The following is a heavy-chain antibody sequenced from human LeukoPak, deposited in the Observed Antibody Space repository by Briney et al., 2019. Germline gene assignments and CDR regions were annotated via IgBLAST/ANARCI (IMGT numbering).Heavy chain of an antibody. D-gene: IGHD6-19*01. V-gene: IGHV4-59*12. CDR3: ARDYTLYISGWFLDY. CDR1: GGSISSYY. J-gene: IGHJ4*02. Sequence: SETLSLTCTVSGGSISSYYWTWVRQPPGKGLEWIGHIYYSGSTNYNPSLKSRVTISVDTSENQFSLKLSSVTAADTAVYYCARDYTLYISGWFLDYWAQGTLVTVSS. CDR2: IYYSGST.